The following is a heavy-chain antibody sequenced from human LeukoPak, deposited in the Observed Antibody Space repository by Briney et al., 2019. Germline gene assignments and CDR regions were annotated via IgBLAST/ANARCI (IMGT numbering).Heavy chain of an antibody. CDR1: GFTFSSYS. J-gene: IGHJ3*02. Sequence: GGSLRLSCAASGFTFSSYSMNWVRQAPGKGLEWVSSISSSSYIYYADSVKGRFTISRDNAKNSLYLQMNSLRAEDTAVYYCAQITSTERAFDIWGQGTMVTVSS. V-gene: IGHV3-21*01. D-gene: IGHD1-14*01. CDR3: AQITSTERAFDI. CDR2: ISSSSYI.